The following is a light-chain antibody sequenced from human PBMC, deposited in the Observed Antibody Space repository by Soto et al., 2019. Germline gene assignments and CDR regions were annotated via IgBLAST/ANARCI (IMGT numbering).Light chain of an antibody. CDR3: QQYYSYPRT. J-gene: IGKJ4*01. V-gene: IGKV1-8*01. CDR2: AAS. Sequence: AIRMTQSPSSFSASTGDRVTSTCRASQGISSYLAWYQQKPGKAPKLLIYAASTLQSGVPSRFSGSGSGTDFTLPISCLQSEDFATYYCQQYYSYPRTFGGGTKVEIK. CDR1: QGISSY.